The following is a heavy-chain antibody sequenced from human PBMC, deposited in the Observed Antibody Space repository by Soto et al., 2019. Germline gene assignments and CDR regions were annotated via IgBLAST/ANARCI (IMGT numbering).Heavy chain of an antibody. D-gene: IGHD3-22*01. CDR1: GFTFSGSA. Sequence: GGSLRLSCAAAGFTFSGSAMHWVSKASGKGLEWVGRIRSKANSYATAYAASVKGRFTISRDDSKNTAYLQMNSLKTEDTAVYYCTRLNYYDSSGHGYWGQGT. V-gene: IGHV3-73*01. CDR2: IRSKANSYAT. J-gene: IGHJ4*02. CDR3: TRLNYYDSSGHGY.